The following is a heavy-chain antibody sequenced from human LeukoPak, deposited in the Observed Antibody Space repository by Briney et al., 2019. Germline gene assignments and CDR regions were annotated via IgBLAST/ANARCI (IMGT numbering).Heavy chain of an antibody. CDR1: GFTLSTHT. V-gene: IGHV3-23*01. J-gene: IGHJ4*02. CDR3: AKDPPIAAAGSTVVYYFDY. Sequence: GGSLRLSCAASGFTLSTHTMNWVRQAPGKGLEWVSAISGSGGSTYYADSVKGRFTISRDNSKNTLYLQMNSLRAEDTAVYYCAKDPPIAAAGSTVVYYFDYWGQGTLVTVSS. D-gene: IGHD6-13*01. CDR2: ISGSGGST.